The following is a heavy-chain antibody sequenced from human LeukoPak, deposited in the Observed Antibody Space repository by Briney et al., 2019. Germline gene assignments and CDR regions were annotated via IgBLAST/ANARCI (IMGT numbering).Heavy chain of an antibody. Sequence: PGESLKISCKGSGYSFTSYWIGWVRQMPGKGLEWMGIIYPGDSDTRYSPSFQGQVTISADKPISTAYLQWSSLKASDTAMYYCARQLESYCSGGSCYVTGSWFDPWGQGTLVTVSS. D-gene: IGHD2-15*01. CDR2: IYPGDSDT. CDR3: ARQLESYCSGGSCYVTGSWFDP. V-gene: IGHV5-51*01. CDR1: GYSFTSYW. J-gene: IGHJ5*02.